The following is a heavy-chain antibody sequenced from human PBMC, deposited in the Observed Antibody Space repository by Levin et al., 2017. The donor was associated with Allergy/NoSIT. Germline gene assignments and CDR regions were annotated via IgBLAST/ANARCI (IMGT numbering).Heavy chain of an antibody. J-gene: IGHJ4*02. CDR2: ISYDGSTK. CDR1: GFTFSDYG. CDR3: AKVGGMGQLVVY. D-gene: IGHD6-13*01. V-gene: IGHV3-30*18. Sequence: GGSLRLSCAASGFTFSDYGMHWVRQSPGKGLEWVAMISYDGSTKYYADSVKGRFTISKDNSKNTLYLQMDSLRAEDTSVYYCAKVGGMGQLVVYWGQGTLVTVSS.